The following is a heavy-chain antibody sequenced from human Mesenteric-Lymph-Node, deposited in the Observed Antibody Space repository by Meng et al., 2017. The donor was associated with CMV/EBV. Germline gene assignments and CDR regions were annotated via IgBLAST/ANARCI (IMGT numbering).Heavy chain of an antibody. Sequence: CKASGYTFTSYYIHWVRQAPGQGLEWMGLINPGGGSTSYAQKFQGRVTMTRDTSTTTVYMELSSLTSEDTAVYYCARRYGSWSQFDYWGQGTLVTVSS. D-gene: IGHD6-13*01. CDR3: ARRYGSWSQFDY. V-gene: IGHV1-46*01. CDR2: INPGGGST. CDR1: GYTFTSYY. J-gene: IGHJ4*02.